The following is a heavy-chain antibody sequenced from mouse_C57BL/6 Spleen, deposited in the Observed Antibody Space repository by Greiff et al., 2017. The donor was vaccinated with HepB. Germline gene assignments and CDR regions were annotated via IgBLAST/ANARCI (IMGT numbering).Heavy chain of an antibody. J-gene: IGHJ4*01. Sequence: EVKLVESGGGLVQPGGSMKLSCVASGFTFSNYWMNWVRQSPEKGLEWVAQIRLKSDNYATHYAESVKGRFTISRDDSKSSVYLQMNNLRAEDTGIYYCTGRGLRRGSAMDYWGQGTSVTVSS. D-gene: IGHD2-4*01. CDR2: IRLKSDNYAT. CDR3: TGRGLRRGSAMDY. V-gene: IGHV6-3*01. CDR1: GFTFSNYW.